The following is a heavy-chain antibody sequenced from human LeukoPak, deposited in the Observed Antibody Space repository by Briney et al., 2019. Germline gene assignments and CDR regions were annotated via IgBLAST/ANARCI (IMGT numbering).Heavy chain of an antibody. Sequence: RGPLRLSCAASGFTFSSYAMSWVRQAPGKGLEWVSVISNSGGSTFYADSVKGRFTISRDNSKNTLYLQMNSLRAEDTAVYYCAKRASGSGTSLYYFDYWGQGTLVTVSS. V-gene: IGHV3-23*01. CDR2: ISNSGGST. D-gene: IGHD3-10*01. CDR1: GFTFSSYA. J-gene: IGHJ4*02. CDR3: AKRASGSGTSLYYFDY.